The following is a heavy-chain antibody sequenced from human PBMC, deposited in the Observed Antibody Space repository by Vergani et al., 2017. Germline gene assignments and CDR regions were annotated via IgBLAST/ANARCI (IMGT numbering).Heavy chain of an antibody. J-gene: IGHJ4*02. V-gene: IGHV1-18*01. CDR3: ARGPALYGSGSSVF. CDR2: ISAYNGNT. Sequence: QVQLVQSGAEVKKPGASVKVSCKASGYTFTSYGISWVRQAPGQGLEWMGWISAYNGNTNYAQKLQGRVTMTTDTSTSAVYMELRSLRADDTAVYYCARGPALYGSGSSVFWGQGTLVTVSS. D-gene: IGHD3-10*01. CDR1: GYTFTSYG.